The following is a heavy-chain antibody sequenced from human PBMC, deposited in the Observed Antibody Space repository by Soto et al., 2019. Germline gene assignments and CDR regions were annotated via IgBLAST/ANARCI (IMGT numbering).Heavy chain of an antibody. CDR1: GFTFSDYI. Sequence: HPGGSLRLSCAASGFTFSDYIMNWVRQAPGQGLEWVSRISYPGSPTNYADSVKGRFTASRDNAKNLLFLQLNSLRDEDTAVYYCARTNYGMDVWGQGTTVTVSS. V-gene: IGHV3-48*02. J-gene: IGHJ6*02. CDR3: ARTNYGMDV. CDR2: ISYPGSPT.